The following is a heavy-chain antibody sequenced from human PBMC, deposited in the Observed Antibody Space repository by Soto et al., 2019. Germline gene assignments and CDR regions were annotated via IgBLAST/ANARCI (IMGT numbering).Heavy chain of an antibody. CDR2: IYWDDDK. V-gene: IGHV2-5*02. CDR3: AHAGDYVLLTFDH. D-gene: IGHD4-17*01. J-gene: IGHJ4*02. CDR1: GFSLCTYHMG. Sequence: QITLKESGPPLVRPAQTLTLTCDFSGFSLCTYHMGVAWIRQPPGKALEWLALIYWDDDKRYSPSLKDRLAISKDTSSNQVVLTITNIDPGDSATYFCAHAGDYVLLTFDHWGPGTLVTVSS.